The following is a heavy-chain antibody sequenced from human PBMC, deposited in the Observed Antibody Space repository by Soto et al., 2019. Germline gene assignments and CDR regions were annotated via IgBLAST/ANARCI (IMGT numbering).Heavy chain of an antibody. CDR3: ARRLANSGIYYYGMDV. V-gene: IGHV1-2*02. Sequence: ASVKVSCKPAGGSFSKNAINCVRQAPGQGLDWMGWINPHSGAAHYAQKFQGRVTVTRGTSISTAYMELSSLRSDDTALYYCARRLANSGIYYYGMDVWGQGTTVTVSS. CDR1: GGSFSKNA. D-gene: IGHD6-25*01. J-gene: IGHJ6*02. CDR2: INPHSGAA.